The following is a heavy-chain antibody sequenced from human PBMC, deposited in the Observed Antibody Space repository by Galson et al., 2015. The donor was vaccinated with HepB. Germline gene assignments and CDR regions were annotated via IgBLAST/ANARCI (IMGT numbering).Heavy chain of an antibody. CDR1: GFTFSTYS. J-gene: IGHJ4*02. V-gene: IGHV3-48*04. CDR2: ISSSGTI. CDR3: GRSRYGDS. Sequence: SLRLSCAASGFTFSTYSMIWARQAPGKGLEWVSYISSSGTIYYADSVKGRFTIPRDNAKNSLFLQMDSLRADDTAVYYCGRSRYGDSWGQGTQVTVSS. D-gene: IGHD3-9*01.